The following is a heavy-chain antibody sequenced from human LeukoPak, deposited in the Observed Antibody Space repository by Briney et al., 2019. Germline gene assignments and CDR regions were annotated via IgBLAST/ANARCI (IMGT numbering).Heavy chain of an antibody. D-gene: IGHD3-16*02. J-gene: IGHJ4*02. CDR1: GGSIGSSNYY. CDR3: ARTLGWASSRYPFDG. Sequence: MSSETLSLTCTVSGGSIGSSNYYWGWIRQPPGKGLEWIGSMYYSGNTDYNPSLKSRVTISVDTSKNQFSLKVNSVTAADTAVYYCARTLGWASSRYPFDGWGQGTLVTVSS. V-gene: IGHV4-39*01. CDR2: MYYSGNT.